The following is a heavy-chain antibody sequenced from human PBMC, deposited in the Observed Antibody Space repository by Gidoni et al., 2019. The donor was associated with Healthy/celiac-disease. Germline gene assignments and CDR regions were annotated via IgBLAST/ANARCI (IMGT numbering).Heavy chain of an antibody. CDR2: ISYDGSNK. Sequence: QVQLVESGGGVVQPGRSLRLSCAASVFTFSSYGMHWVRQAPGKGLEWVAVISYDGSNKYYADSVKGRFTISRDNSKNTLYLQMNSLRAEDTAVYYCAKSPYYYDSGPFDYWGQGTLVTVSS. CDR1: VFTFSSYG. V-gene: IGHV3-30*18. CDR3: AKSPYYYDSGPFDY. J-gene: IGHJ4*02. D-gene: IGHD3-22*01.